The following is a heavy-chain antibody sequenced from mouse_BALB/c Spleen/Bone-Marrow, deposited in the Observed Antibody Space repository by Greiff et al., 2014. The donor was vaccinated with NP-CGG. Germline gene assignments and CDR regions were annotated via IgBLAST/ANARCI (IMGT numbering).Heavy chain of an antibody. J-gene: IGHJ1*01. D-gene: IGHD2-1*01. Sequence: VQLKESGGGLVQPGGSLRLSCATSGFTFTDYYMRWVRPPPGKALEWFGFIRNKANGYTTEYSASVKGRFTISRDNSQSILYLQMNTLRAEDSATYFCARDINDNYNWYFDVWGAGTTVTVSS. CDR3: ARDINDNYNWYFDV. V-gene: IGHV7-3*02. CDR2: IRNKANGYTT. CDR1: GFTFTDYY.